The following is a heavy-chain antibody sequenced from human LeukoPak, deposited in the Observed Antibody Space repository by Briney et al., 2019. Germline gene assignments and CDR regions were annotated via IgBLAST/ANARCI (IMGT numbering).Heavy chain of an antibody. CDR3: ARDRYSYVETGFDY. CDR1: GFTFSSYT. V-gene: IGHV3-48*01. D-gene: IGHD5-18*01. J-gene: IGHJ4*02. CDR2: INSGSSTI. Sequence: GGSLRLSCAVSGFTFSSYTMNWVRQAPGKGLEWLSYINSGSSTIYYADSVKGRFTISRSNEKNSLYLQMNSLRAEDTAVYYCARDRYSYVETGFDYWGPGTLVTVSS.